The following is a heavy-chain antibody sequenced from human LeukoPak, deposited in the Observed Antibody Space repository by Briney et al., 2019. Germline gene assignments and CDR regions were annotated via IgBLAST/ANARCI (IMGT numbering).Heavy chain of an antibody. CDR1: GDSVSSNSAA. D-gene: IGHD3-22*01. CDR3: ARERSSGPFSDY. Sequence: SQTLSLTCAISGDSVSSNSAAWNWIRQSPSRGLEWLGRTYYRSKWFNNYAISMRSRITINPDTSKNQLSLQLKSVTPEDTAVYYCARERSSGPFSDYWGQGMLVTVSS. J-gene: IGHJ4*02. V-gene: IGHV6-1*01. CDR2: TYYRSKWFN.